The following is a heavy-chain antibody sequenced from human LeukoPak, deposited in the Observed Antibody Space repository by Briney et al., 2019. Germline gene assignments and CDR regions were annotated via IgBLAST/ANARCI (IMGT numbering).Heavy chain of an antibody. V-gene: IGHV3-23*01. CDR3: AKAVISAATIFDY. Sequence: GGSLRLSCAASGFTFSSYAMSWVRQAPGKGLEWVSTISGSGGSIYYADSVKGRFTISRDNSKNTLYLQMNSLRAEDTAVYYCAKAVISAATIFDYWGQGTLVTVSS. D-gene: IGHD6-13*01. CDR1: GFTFSSYA. CDR2: ISGSGGSI. J-gene: IGHJ4*02.